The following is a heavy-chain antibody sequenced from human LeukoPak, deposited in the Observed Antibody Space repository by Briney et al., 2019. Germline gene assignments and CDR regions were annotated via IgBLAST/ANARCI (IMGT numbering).Heavy chain of an antibody. J-gene: IGHJ4*02. CDR2: INHSGST. V-gene: IGHV4-34*01. Sequence: PSETLSLTCAVYGGSFSGYYWSWIRQPPGKGLEWIGEINHSGSTNYNPSLKSRVTISVDTSKNQFSLKLSSVTAADTAVYYCARLNRRKVGDKAVVVPAAHFDYWAQGPLVTVSS. CDR1: GGSFSGYY. D-gene: IGHD2-2*01. CDR3: ARLNRRKVGDKAVVVPAAHFDY.